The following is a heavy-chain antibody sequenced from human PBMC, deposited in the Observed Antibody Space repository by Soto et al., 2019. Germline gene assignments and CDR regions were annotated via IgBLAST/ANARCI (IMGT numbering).Heavy chain of an antibody. Sequence: GESLKISCXGSGYSFAGYWIGWMRQMPGKGLEWMGIIYPGDSDIRYSPSFQGQVTISADKSISTAYLQWSSLKASDTALYYCARLLSIFGVVHDAFDIWGQGTMVTVSS. CDR1: GYSFAGYW. CDR2: IYPGDSDI. D-gene: IGHD3-3*01. CDR3: ARLLSIFGVVHDAFDI. V-gene: IGHV5-51*01. J-gene: IGHJ3*02.